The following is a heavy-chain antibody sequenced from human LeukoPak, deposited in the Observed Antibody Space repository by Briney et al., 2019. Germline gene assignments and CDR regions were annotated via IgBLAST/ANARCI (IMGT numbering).Heavy chain of an antibody. V-gene: IGHV4-61*05. CDR3: ARARFAVTPFDY. CDR2: IYYSGST. D-gene: IGHD4-17*01. Sequence: ASETLSLTCTVSGGSISSSSYYWGWIRQPPGKGLEWIGYIYYSGSTNYNPSLKSRVTISVDTSKNQFSLKLSSVTAADTAVYYCARARFAVTPFDYWGQGTLVTVSS. J-gene: IGHJ4*02. CDR1: GGSISSSSYY.